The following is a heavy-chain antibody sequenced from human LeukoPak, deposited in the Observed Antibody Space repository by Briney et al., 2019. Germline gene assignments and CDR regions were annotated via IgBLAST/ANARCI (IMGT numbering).Heavy chain of an antibody. CDR2: IIPIFGTA. D-gene: IGHD3-3*01. J-gene: IGHJ3*02. Sequence: GASVKVSCKASGGTFSSYAISWVRQAPGQGLEWMGGIIPIFGTANYAQKFQGRVTITADESTSTAYMELSSLRSEDTAVYYCARVSPIFGVAVSDVFDIWGQGTMVTVSS. CDR3: ARVSPIFGVAVSDVFDI. V-gene: IGHV1-69*01. CDR1: GGTFSSYA.